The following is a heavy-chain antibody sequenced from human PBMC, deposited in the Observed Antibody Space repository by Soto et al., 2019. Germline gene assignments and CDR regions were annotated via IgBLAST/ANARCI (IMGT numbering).Heavy chain of an antibody. Sequence: QITLKESGPTVVKPTQTLTLICTFSGFSLTTSGVGVGWIRQPPGRALEWLALIYWDDDKRYSPSLKNRLTITKDTSRNQVVLTMTNMDPVDTATYYCVHDSSDYYGFDYWGQGILVTVSP. V-gene: IGHV2-5*02. D-gene: IGHD3-22*01. J-gene: IGHJ4*02. CDR3: VHDSSDYYGFDY. CDR2: IYWDDDK. CDR1: GFSLTTSGVG.